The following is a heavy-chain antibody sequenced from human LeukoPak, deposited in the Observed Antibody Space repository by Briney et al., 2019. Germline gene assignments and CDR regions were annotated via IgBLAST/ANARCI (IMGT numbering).Heavy chain of an antibody. CDR1: GFTFGDYA. Sequence: GGSLRLSCTASGFTFGDYAMSWFRQAPGKGLEWVGFIRSKAYGGTTEYAASVKGRFTISRDDSKSIAYLQMNSLKTEDTAVYYCTRETAMDYYYYYYYMDVWGKGTTVTVSS. CDR3: TRETAMDYYYYYYYMDV. J-gene: IGHJ6*03. V-gene: IGHV3-49*03. CDR2: IRSKAYGGTT. D-gene: IGHD5-18*01.